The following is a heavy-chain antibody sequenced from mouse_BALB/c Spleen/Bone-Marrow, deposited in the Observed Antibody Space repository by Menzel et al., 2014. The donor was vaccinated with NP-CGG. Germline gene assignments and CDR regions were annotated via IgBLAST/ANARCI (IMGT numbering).Heavy chain of an antibody. D-gene: IGHD1-2*01. CDR2: INPDSSTI. CDR1: GFDFSRYW. CDR3: AKNYYYGYVAY. V-gene: IGHV4-1*02. Sequence: EVKVIESGGGLVQPGGSLKLSCAASGFDFSRYWMTWVRQAPGKGLEWIGEINPDSSTINYAPSLKDKFIISRDNAKNTLYLQMSKVRSEDTALYYCAKNYYYGYVAYWGQGTLVTVSA. J-gene: IGHJ3*01.